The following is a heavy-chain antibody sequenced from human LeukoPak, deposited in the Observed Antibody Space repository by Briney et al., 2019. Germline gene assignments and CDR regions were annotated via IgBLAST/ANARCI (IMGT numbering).Heavy chain of an antibody. CDR2: LYSDGRT. D-gene: IGHD2-15*01. CDR3: ARGGGYYPIDY. Sequence: GSLRLSCAASGFTVNSNYMNWVRQAPGKGLEWVSVLYSDGRTYYADSVKGRFTISRDTSKNTLYLQVNSLRAEDTAVYYWARGGGYYPIDYWGQGTLVTVSS. V-gene: IGHV3-53*01. J-gene: IGHJ4*02. CDR1: GFTVNSNY.